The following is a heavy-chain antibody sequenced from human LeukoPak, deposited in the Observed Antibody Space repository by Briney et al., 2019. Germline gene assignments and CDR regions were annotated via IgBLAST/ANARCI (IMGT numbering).Heavy chain of an antibody. CDR1: GFTFSNYW. D-gene: IGHD1-14*01. Sequence: AGGSLRLPCAGSGFTFSNYWIHWVRQVPGKGLLWVSRIDSVGNRIVYADSVKCRFTISRDNAKNTVYLQMNSLRAEDTAVYYCVADSENRSGGDYWGQGTLVSVSS. V-gene: IGHV3-74*01. CDR3: VADSENRSGGDY. CDR2: IDSVGNRI. J-gene: IGHJ4*02.